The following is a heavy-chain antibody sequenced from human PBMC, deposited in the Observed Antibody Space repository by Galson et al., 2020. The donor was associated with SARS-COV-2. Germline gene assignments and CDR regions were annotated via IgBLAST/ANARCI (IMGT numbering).Heavy chain of an antibody. CDR3: ARGAPPNCSGGSCDRDAFDI. D-gene: IGHD2-15*01. J-gene: IGHJ3*02. Sequence: SETLSLTCAVYGGSFSGYYWSWIRQPPGKGLEWIGEINHSGSTNYNPSLKSRVTISVDTSKNQFSLKLSSVTAADTAVYYCARGAPPNCSGGSCDRDAFDIWGQGTMVTVSS. CDR1: GGSFSGYY. V-gene: IGHV4-34*01. CDR2: INHSGST.